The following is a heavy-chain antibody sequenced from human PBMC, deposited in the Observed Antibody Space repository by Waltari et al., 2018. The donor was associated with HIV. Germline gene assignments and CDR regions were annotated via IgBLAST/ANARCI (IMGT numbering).Heavy chain of an antibody. J-gene: IGHJ6*02. D-gene: IGHD6-13*01. CDR2: FSSASDSE. CDR3: GFVPAATHGMDV. V-gene: IGHV3-21*01. CDR1: RFPFRIYS. Sequence: EVQLVESGGGLVKPGGSLRISCATSRFPFRIYSLIWVRQAPGKGLEWVASFSSASDSEFYADSVKGRFTISRDNAKNFLDLQMNSLRDEDTAVYYCGFVPAATHGMDVWGQGTTVTVSS.